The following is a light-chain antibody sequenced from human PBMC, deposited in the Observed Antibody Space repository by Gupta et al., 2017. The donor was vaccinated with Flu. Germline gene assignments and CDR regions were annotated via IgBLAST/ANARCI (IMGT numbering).Light chain of an antibody. CDR1: QSPVHSDGSPY. V-gene: IGKV2-30*02. CDR2: QVS. CDR3: MQGSRWPWA. J-gene: IGKJ1*01. Sequence: DGVMTQSPLPLPVTLGQPASIPCRSSQSPVHSDGSPYLHWLQQRPGQSPRRLIYQVSYRESGVPDRISGSGSGTDFTLKISRVEAEDVGVYYCMQGSRWPWAFGQGTKVEIK.